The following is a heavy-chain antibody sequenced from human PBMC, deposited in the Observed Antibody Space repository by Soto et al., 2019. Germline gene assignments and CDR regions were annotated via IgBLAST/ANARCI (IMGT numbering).Heavy chain of an antibody. CDR3: ARDKISPGAHFFQFWMVV. D-gene: IGHD2-15*01. CDR1: GFTFSSYA. J-gene: IGHJ6*02. CDR2: ISYDGSNK. Sequence: GGSLRLSCAASGFTFSSYAMHWVRQAPGKGLEWVAVISYDGSNKYYADSVKGRFTISRDNSKNTLYLQMNSLRSEDAGLYYCARDKISPGAHFFQFWMVVRGHGTPVSVS. V-gene: IGHV3-30-3*01.